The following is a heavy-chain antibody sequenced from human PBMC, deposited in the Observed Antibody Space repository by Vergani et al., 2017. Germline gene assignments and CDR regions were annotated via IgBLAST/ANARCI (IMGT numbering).Heavy chain of an antibody. Sequence: QVQLVQSGAEVKKPRSSVKVSCKASGGTFSSYTISWVRQAPGQGLEWMGRIIPILGIANYAQKFQGRVTITADKSTSTAYMELSSLRSEDTAVYYCARRHLGWELPFTDYGMDVWGQGTTVTVSS. D-gene: IGHD1-26*01. CDR2: IIPILGIA. CDR1: GGTFSSYT. CDR3: ARRHLGWELPFTDYGMDV. J-gene: IGHJ6*02. V-gene: IGHV1-69*02.